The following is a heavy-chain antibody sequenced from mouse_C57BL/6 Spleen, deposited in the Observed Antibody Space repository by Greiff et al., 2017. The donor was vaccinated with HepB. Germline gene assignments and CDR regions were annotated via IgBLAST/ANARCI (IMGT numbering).Heavy chain of an antibody. V-gene: IGHV1-50*01. D-gene: IGHD1-1*01. Sequence: QVQLQQPGAELVKPGASVKLSCKASGYTFTSYWMQWVKQRPGQGLEWIGEIDPSDSYTNYTQKFKGKATLTVDTSSSTAYMQLSSLTSEDSAVYCCARNYGSSYFDYWGQGTTLTVSS. CDR3: ARNYGSSYFDY. CDR2: IDPSDSYT. CDR1: GYTFTSYW. J-gene: IGHJ2*01.